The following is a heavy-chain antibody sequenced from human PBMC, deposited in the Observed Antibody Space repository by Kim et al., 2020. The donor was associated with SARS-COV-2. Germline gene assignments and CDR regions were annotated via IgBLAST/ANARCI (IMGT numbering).Heavy chain of an antibody. J-gene: IGHJ5*02. D-gene: IGHD3-16*01. CDR1: GGSFSGYY. CDR2: INHSGST. V-gene: IGHV4-34*01. Sequence: SETLSLTCAVYGGSFSGYYWSWIRQPPGKGLEWIGEINHSGSTNYNPSLKSRVTISVDTSKNQFSLKLSSVTAADTAVYYCARVPRTIGRWFDPWGQGTLVTVSS. CDR3: ARVPRTIGRWFDP.